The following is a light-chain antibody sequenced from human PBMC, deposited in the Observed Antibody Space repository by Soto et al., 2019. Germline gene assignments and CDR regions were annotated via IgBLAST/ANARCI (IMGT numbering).Light chain of an antibody. CDR2: GAS. Sequence: EIVMTQSPATLSVSPGERATLSCRASQSFSSNLAWYQQKPGQAPRLLIYGASSRATGIPDRFSGGGSGTDFTLAISRLEPEDFAVYYCQQFSSYPLTFGGGTKVDIK. V-gene: IGKV3-20*01. CDR3: QQFSSYPLT. J-gene: IGKJ4*01. CDR1: QSFSSN.